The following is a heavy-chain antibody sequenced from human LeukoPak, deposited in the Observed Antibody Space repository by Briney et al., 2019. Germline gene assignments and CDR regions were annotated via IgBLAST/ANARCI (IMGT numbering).Heavy chain of an antibody. CDR1: GYTLTELS. CDR2: FDPEDGET. Sequence: ASVKVSCKVSGYTLTELSMHWVRQAPGKGLEWMGGFDPEDGETIYAQKFQGRVTMTEDTSTDTAYMELSSLRSEDTAVYYCATATYYYGSGSYTYYYYYYMGVWGKGTTVTVSS. V-gene: IGHV1-24*01. D-gene: IGHD3-10*01. CDR3: ATATYYYGSGSYTYYYYYYMGV. J-gene: IGHJ6*03.